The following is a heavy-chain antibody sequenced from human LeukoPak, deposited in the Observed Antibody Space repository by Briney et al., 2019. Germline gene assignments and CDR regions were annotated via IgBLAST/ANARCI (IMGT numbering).Heavy chain of an antibody. D-gene: IGHD2-2*01. CDR3: ARDWSSVDY. CDR2: ISSSSSYI. CDR1: GFTFSSYS. V-gene: IGHV3-21*01. J-gene: IGHJ4*01. Sequence: GGSLRLSCAASGFTFSSYSMNWVRQAPGKGLEWVSSISSSSSYIYSADSVKGRFTISRDDAKNSLYLQMNSLRAEDTAVYYCARDWSSVDYWGXXXLVTVSS.